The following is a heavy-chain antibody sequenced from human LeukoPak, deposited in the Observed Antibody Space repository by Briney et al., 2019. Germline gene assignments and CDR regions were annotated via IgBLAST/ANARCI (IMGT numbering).Heavy chain of an antibody. CDR3: ARGMVTSDY. CDR2: INPSGGST. CDR1: GYTFISYY. V-gene: IGHV1-46*01. J-gene: IGHJ4*02. Sequence: ASVKVSCTASGYTFISYYTHWVRQAPGQGLEWMGIINPSGGSTSYAQKFQGRVTMTRDTSISTAYMELSSLRSEDTAVYYCARGMVTSDYWGQGTLVTVSS. D-gene: IGHD4-23*01.